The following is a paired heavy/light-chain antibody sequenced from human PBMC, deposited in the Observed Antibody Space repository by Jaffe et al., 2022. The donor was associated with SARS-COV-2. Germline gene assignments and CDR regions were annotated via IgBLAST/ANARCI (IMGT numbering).Light chain of an antibody. V-gene: IGKV3-15*01. CDR2: GAS. Sequence: EIVMTQSPATLSVSPGERATLSCRASQSVNSNLAWYQQKPGQAPRLLIYGASARATGIPARFSGSGSGTEFTLTISSLQSEDFAVYYCQQYNNWLTFGGGTKVEIK. CDR3: QQYNNWLT. CDR1: QSVNSN. J-gene: IGKJ4*01.
Heavy chain of an antibody. V-gene: IGHV5-51*01. D-gene: IGHD5-12*01. CDR1: GYRFTNYW. CDR2: IYPGDSDT. J-gene: IGHJ1*01. Sequence: EVQLVQSGAEVKKPGESLKISCKGSGYRFTNYWIAWVRQMPGKGLEWMGIIYPGDSDTRYSPSFQGQVTISADRSISTAYLQWGSLKASDTAMYYCARQGRDGYNSMEPEYFQHWGQGTLVTVSS. CDR3: ARQGRDGYNSMEPEYFQH.